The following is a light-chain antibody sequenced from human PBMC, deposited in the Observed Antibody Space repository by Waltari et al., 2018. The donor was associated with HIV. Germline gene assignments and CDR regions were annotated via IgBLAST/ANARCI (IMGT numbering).Light chain of an antibody. CDR1: NIGNRR. V-gene: IGLV3-21*02. CDR3: QVWDTNSDHRV. J-gene: IGLJ2*01. CDR2: DDI. Sequence: SSVLTQPPSVSVAPGQTARITRGGDNIGNRRAHCYQQKPGPAPVLVVYDDIDRPPGIPERFSGSRSGNTATLTISRVEVGDEDDYYCQVWDTNSDHRVFGGGTKLTVL.